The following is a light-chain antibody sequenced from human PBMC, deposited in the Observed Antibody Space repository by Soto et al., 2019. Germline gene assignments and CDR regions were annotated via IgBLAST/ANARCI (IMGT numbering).Light chain of an antibody. V-gene: IGKV1-39*01. CDR1: QSISSF. Sequence: DIQMTQSPSSLSASVGDRVTITCRASQSISSFLNWYHQKPGKAPKLLIYAASTLQSGVPARFSGSGSGADFTLTISRLAPEDCATYHCQQKYTVPLAFGQGTKVEIK. CDR3: QQKYTVPLA. CDR2: AAS. J-gene: IGKJ1*01.